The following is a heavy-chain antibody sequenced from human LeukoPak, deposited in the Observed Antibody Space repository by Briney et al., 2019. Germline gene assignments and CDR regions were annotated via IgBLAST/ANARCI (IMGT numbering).Heavy chain of an antibody. CDR3: ARGWNYYDSSGYYPAFYYYYGMDV. J-gene: IGHJ6*02. D-gene: IGHD3-22*01. CDR2: IIPIFGTA. CDR1: GGTFSSYA. V-gene: IGHV1-69*13. Sequence: ASVKVSCKASGGTFSSYAISWVRQAPGQGLEWMGGIIPIFGTANYAQKFQGRVTITAGESTSTAYMELSSLRSEDTAVYYCARGWNYYDSSGYYPAFYYYYGMDVWGQGTTVTVSS.